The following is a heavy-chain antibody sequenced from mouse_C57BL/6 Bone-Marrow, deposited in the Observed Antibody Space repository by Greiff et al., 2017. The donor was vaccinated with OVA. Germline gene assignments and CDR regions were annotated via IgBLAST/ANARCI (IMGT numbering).Heavy chain of an antibody. V-gene: IGHV1-69*01. CDR2: IDPSDSYT. Sequence: QVQLKQPGAELVMPGASVKLSCKASGYTFTSYWMHWVKQRPGQGLEWIGEIDPSDSYTNYNQKFKGKSTLTVDKSSSTAYMQLSSLTSEDSAVYYCAREDGYYSGYAMDYWGQGTSVTVSS. J-gene: IGHJ4*01. CDR1: GYTFTSYW. D-gene: IGHD2-3*01. CDR3: AREDGYYSGYAMDY.